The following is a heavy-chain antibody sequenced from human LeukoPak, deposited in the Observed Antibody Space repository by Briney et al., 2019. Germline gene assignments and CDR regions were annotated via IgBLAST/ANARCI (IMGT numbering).Heavy chain of an antibody. V-gene: IGHV1-69*13. CDR1: GYTFTTFG. CDR3: ASAYSSSWSQFDY. Sequence: SVKVSCKASGYTFTTFGISWVRQAPGQGLEWMGGIIPIFGTANYAQKFQGRVTITADESTSTAYTELSSLRSEDTAVYYCASAYSSSWSQFDYWGQGTLVTVSS. J-gene: IGHJ4*02. CDR2: IIPIFGTA. D-gene: IGHD6-13*01.